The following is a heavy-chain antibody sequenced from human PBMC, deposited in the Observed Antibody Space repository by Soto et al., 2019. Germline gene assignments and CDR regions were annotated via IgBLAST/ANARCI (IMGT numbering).Heavy chain of an antibody. D-gene: IGHD5-18*01. CDR1: GFTFSSYG. V-gene: IGHV3-33*01. CDR3: AREGYSYGYYYYYGMDG. CDR2: IWYDGSNK. J-gene: IGHJ6*02. Sequence: QVQLVESGGGVVQPGRSLRLSCAASGFTFSSYGMHWVRQAPGKGLEWVAVIWYDGSNKYYADSVKGRFTISRDNSKNTLYLQMNSLRAEDTAVYYCAREGYSYGYYYYYGMDGWGQGTTVTVSS.